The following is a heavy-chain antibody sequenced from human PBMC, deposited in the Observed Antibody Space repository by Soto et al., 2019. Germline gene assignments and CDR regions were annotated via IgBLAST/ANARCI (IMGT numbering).Heavy chain of an antibody. CDR1: GFTFSSYG. CDR2: ISGSGGNT. CDR3: VTGWSEY. J-gene: IGHJ4*02. D-gene: IGHD2-15*01. V-gene: IGHV3-23*01. Sequence: GGSLRLSCAASGFTFSSYGMSWVRQAAGKGLEWVSGISGSGGNTYYADSVKGRFTISRDNSKNTLYLQMNSLRAEDTAVYYCVTGWSEYWGQGTLVTVSS.